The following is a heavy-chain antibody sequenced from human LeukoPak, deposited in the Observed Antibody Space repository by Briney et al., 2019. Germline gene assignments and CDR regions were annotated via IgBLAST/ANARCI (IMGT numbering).Heavy chain of an antibody. CDR1: GFTFSKYT. Sequence: GGSLRLSCAASGFTFSKYTMSWVRQAPGKGLEWVSAISPSDGNTFYADSVKGRFTISRDNSMNTLSLHMNSLRAEDTALYYCAKDSSVPYGITEWGQGTLVTVSS. D-gene: IGHD4-17*01. J-gene: IGHJ4*02. CDR2: ISPSDGNT. CDR3: AKDSSVPYGITE. V-gene: IGHV3-23*01.